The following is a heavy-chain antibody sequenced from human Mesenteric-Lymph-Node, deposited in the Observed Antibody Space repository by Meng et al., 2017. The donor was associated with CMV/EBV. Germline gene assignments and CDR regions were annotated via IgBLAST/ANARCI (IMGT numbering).Heavy chain of an antibody. CDR1: GGSIANYY. CDR2: TYYTGRT. J-gene: IGHJ5*02. V-gene: IGHV4-59*13. Sequence: ETLSLTCTVSGGSIANYYWAWVRQSPGKGLECIAYTYYTGRTNYNPSLESRTTVSLEPSKNQFSLTLSSVTAADTAVYYCARGPGSTIPRNFDPWGQGALVTVSS. CDR3: ARGPGSTIPRNFDP. D-gene: IGHD3-10*01.